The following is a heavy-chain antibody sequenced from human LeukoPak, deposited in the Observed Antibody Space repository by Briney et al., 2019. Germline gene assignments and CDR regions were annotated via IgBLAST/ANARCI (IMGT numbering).Heavy chain of an antibody. V-gene: IGHV4-61*02. D-gene: IGHD3-10*01. J-gene: IGHJ3*02. CDR3: ARDRPVDLWFGEFSDAFDI. Sequence: PSETLSLTCTVSGGSISSGSYYWSWIRQPAGKGLEWIGRIYTSGSTNYNPSLKSRVTISVDKSKNQFSLKLSSVTAADTAVYYCARDRPVDLWFGEFSDAFDIWGQGTMVTVSS. CDR1: GGSISSGSYY. CDR2: IYTSGST.